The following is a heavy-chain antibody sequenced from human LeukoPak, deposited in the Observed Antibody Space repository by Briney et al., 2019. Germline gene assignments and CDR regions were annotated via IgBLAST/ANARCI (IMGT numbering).Heavy chain of an antibody. Sequence: ASVKVSCKASGYTFTSNSIHWVRHAPGQGLVRKGIINPSGGGTTYAQNYQGRVTMTEDTSTDTAYMELSSLRSEDTAVYYCAIAEYAGIVRANAAFDIWGQGTMVTVSS. V-gene: IGHV1-46*03. D-gene: IGHD1-26*01. J-gene: IGHJ3*02. CDR1: GYTFTSNS. CDR3: AIAEYAGIVRANAAFDI. CDR2: INPSGGGT.